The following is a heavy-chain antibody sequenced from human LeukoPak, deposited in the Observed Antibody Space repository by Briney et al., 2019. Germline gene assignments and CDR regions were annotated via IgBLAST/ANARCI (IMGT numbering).Heavy chain of an antibody. CDR3: ARDAGAVAGTGSFFDY. J-gene: IGHJ4*02. Sequence: SETLSLTCTVSGGSVSSGTYYWGWIRQPPGTGLEWIGSISYSGSSYYNPSPESRVTISVNTAKKQFSLEVSSVTAADTAVYYCARDAGAVAGTGSFFDYWGQGTLVTVSS. D-gene: IGHD6-19*01. CDR1: GGSVSSGTYY. CDR2: ISYSGSS. V-gene: IGHV4-61*01.